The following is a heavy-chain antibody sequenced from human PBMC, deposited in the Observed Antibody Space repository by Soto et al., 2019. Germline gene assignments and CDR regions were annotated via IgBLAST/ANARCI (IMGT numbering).Heavy chain of an antibody. V-gene: IGHV3-23*01. Sequence: EVQLLESGGGLVQPGGSLRLSCAASGFTFSSYAISWVRQAPGKGLEWVSAISGSGGSTYYADSVKGRFTISRDNSKNSLYLQMNSLRAEDTAVYYCARDSSGYVVDYWGQGTLVTVSS. CDR1: GFTFSSYA. CDR2: ISGSGGST. J-gene: IGHJ4*02. D-gene: IGHD5-18*01. CDR3: ARDSSGYVVDY.